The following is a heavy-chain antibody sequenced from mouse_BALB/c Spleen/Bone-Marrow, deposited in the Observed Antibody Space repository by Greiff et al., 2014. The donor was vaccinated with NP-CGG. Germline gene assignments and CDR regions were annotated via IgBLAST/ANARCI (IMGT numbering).Heavy chain of an antibody. Sequence: DVKLQESGGGLVQPGGSLKLSCVASGLTFSSYGMSWVRQTPDKRLELVATINNNGGSTYYPDSVKGQFTIARDNAKNTLYLQMSSLKSEDTAMYYYARVYGWYFDVWGAGTTVTVSS. CDR2: INNNGGST. CDR1: GLTFSSYG. V-gene: IGHV5-6-3*01. J-gene: IGHJ1*01. D-gene: IGHD1-1*01. CDR3: ARVYGWYFDV.